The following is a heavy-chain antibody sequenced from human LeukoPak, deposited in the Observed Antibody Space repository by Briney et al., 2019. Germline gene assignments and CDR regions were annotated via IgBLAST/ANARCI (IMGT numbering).Heavy chain of an antibody. CDR2: INPNSGGT. CDR3: ARDLTPLEQRLMYNWFDP. D-gene: IGHD6-25*01. CDR1: GYTFTGYY. J-gene: IGHJ5*02. Sequence: ASVKVSCKASGYTFTGYYIHWVRQAPGQGLEWMGWINPNSGGTNYAQKLQGRVTMTRDTSISTVYMEMSSLRSDDTAVYYCARDLTPLEQRLMYNWFDPWGQGTLVTVSS. V-gene: IGHV1-2*02.